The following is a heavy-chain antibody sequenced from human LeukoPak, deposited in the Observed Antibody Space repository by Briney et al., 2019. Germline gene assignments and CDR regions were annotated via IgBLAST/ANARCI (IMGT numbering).Heavy chain of an antibody. CDR2: MNPNSGNT. D-gene: IGHD6-19*01. Sequence: GASVKVSCKASGYTFTSYDINWVRQATGQGLEWMGRMNPNSGNTGYAQKFQGRVTMTRNTSISTAYMELSSLRSEDTAVYYCARDYSSGWVYFDYWGQGTLVTVSS. V-gene: IGHV1-8*01. CDR1: GYTFTSYD. J-gene: IGHJ4*02. CDR3: ARDYSSGWVYFDY.